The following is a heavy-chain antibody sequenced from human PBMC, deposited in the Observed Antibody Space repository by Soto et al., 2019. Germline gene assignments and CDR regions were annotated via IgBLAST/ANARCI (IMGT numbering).Heavy chain of an antibody. V-gene: IGHV4-34*01. CDR2: INHSGST. Sequence: SETPSLTSAVPGGSFSPYYWSGIRQPPGKGLEWIGEINHSGSTNYNPSLKSRVTISVDTSKNQFSLKLSSVTAADTAVYYCARGYYGYRYGYVVYYYGMEVWGQWTT. CDR1: GGSFSPYY. D-gene: IGHD5-18*01. CDR3: ARGYYGYRYGYVVYYYGMEV. J-gene: IGHJ6*02.